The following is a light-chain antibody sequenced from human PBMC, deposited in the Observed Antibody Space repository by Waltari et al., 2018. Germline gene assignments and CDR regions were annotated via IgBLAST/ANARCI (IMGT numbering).Light chain of an antibody. CDR1: QSISRY. CDR3: QQSYSTLFT. CDR2: AAS. Sequence: DIQMTQSPSSLSASVGDRVTITCRASQSISRYLHWYQQKQGKAPKLLIYAASSLQSGVPSRFSGSGSGTDFTLTISSLQPEDFATYYCQQSYSTLFTFGPGTKVDIK. J-gene: IGKJ3*01. V-gene: IGKV1-39*01.